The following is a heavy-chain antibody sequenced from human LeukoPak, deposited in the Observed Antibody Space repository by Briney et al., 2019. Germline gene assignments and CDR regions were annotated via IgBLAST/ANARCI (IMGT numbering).Heavy chain of an antibody. CDR3: ARAVGATPPSFDY. V-gene: IGHV4-59*01. Sequence: SETLSHTCTVSGGSISTYYWSWIRQPPGKGLEWIGYVYHSGTTHYNPSLKSRVTMSIDTSKIQFSLRLSSVTAADTAVYYCARAVGATPPSFDYWGQGTLVTVSS. J-gene: IGHJ4*02. CDR2: VYHSGTT. CDR1: GGSISTYY. D-gene: IGHD1-26*01.